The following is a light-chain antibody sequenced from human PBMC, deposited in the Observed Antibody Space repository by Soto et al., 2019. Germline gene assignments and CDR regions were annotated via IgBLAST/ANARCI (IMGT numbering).Light chain of an antibody. CDR2: GAS. Sequence: EVVLTQSPGTPSLSPGERATLSCRASQSVSSTYLAWYQQKPGLPPRLLMYGASSRATGIPDRFSSSGSGTAFTLTISRLEPEDFAVYYCQQYDGSLWTFGQGTKVEIK. V-gene: IGKV3-20*01. CDR1: QSVSSTY. J-gene: IGKJ1*01. CDR3: QQYDGSLWT.